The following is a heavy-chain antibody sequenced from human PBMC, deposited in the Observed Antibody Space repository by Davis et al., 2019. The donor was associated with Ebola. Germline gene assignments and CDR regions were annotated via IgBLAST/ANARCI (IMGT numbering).Heavy chain of an antibody. V-gene: IGHV1-3*01. Sequence: AASVKVSCKASGYTFTSYAMHWVRQAPGQRLEWMGWINAGNGNTKYSQKFQGRVTITRDTSASTAYMELSSLRSEDTAVYYCASPSGPTVVIDYYYYGMDVWGKGTTVTVSS. D-gene: IGHD4-23*01. CDR2: INAGNGNT. CDR3: ASPSGPTVVIDYYYYGMDV. CDR1: GYTFTSYA. J-gene: IGHJ6*04.